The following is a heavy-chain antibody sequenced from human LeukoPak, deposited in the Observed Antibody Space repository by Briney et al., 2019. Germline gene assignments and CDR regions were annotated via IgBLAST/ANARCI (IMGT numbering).Heavy chain of an antibody. CDR3: ARAYYYGSGRVFDY. CDR1: GFTFNTYG. J-gene: IGHJ4*02. V-gene: IGHV3-33*08. Sequence: GRSLRLSCASSGFTFNTYGMHWVRQAPGKGLEWVALISYDGNYKYYADSVKGRFTISRDNSKNTLYLQMNSLRAEDTAVYYCARAYYYGSGRVFDYWGQGTLVTVSS. CDR2: ISYDGNYK. D-gene: IGHD3-10*01.